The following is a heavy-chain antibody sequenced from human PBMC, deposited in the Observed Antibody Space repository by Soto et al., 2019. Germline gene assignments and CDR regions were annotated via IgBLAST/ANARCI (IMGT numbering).Heavy chain of an antibody. J-gene: IGHJ4*01. Sequence: PSETLSLTCSVSGGSASNKTYYWSWIRQPPGKRLEWIGYVYYSGTTNYNPSLKSRVTISVDLSKNQFSLRLSSVTTADTALYYCSRTTAVPNTLRSRYFFDYWGQGTLVNVSS. CDR2: VYYSGTT. CDR1: GGSASNKTYY. D-gene: IGHD4-17*01. CDR3: SRTTAVPNTLRSRYFFDY. V-gene: IGHV4-61*01.